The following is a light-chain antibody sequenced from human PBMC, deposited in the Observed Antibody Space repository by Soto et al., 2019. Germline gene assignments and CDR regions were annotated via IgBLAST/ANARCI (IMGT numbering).Light chain of an antibody. CDR1: QSLLYRDGRIF. J-gene: IGKJ4*01. CDR2: LAS. Sequence: DIVMTQSPLSLAVTPGESASISCRSSQSLLYRDGRIFLDWYLQRPGHSPQLLIYLASIRASGVPDRFSGSGSGTDFTLKISRVEAEDVGIYYCMQALQTPTFGGGTRLDIK. CDR3: MQALQTPT. V-gene: IGKV2-28*01.